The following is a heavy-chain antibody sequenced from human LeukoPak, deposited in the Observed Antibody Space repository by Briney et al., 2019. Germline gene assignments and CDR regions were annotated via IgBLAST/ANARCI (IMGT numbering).Heavy chain of an antibody. Sequence: PSETLSLTCAVYGGSFSGYYWSWIRQPPGKGLEWIGEINHSGSTNYNPSLKGRVTISVDTSKNQFSLKLSSVTAADTAVYYCAVYSSSWYGRFDYWGQGTLVTVSS. CDR3: AVYSSSWYGRFDY. D-gene: IGHD6-13*01. J-gene: IGHJ4*02. CDR1: GGSFSGYY. CDR2: INHSGST. V-gene: IGHV4-34*01.